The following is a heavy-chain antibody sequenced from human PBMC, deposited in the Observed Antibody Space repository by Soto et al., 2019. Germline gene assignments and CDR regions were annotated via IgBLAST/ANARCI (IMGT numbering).Heavy chain of an antibody. Sequence: ASVKVSCKASGYTFTGYYMHWVRQAPGQGLEWMGWINPNSGGTNYAQKFQGWVTMTRDTSISTAYMELSRLRSDDTAVYYCARAILPPGSYYSPVRYYYGMDVWGQGTTVTVSS. CDR2: INPNSGGT. CDR3: ARAILPPGSYYSPVRYYYGMDV. CDR1: GYTFTGYY. V-gene: IGHV1-2*04. J-gene: IGHJ6*02. D-gene: IGHD1-26*01.